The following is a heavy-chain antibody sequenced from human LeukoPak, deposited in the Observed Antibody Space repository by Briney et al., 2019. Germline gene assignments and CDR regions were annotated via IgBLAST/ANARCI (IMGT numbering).Heavy chain of an antibody. CDR3: ATRATSHSRQPVPPFEY. D-gene: IGHD1-1*01. CDR1: GFTFSSYG. CDR2: FDPEDGKT. Sequence: ASVKVSCKTSGFTFSSYGISWVRQAPGQGLEWMGGFDPEDGKTIFPEKFQGRVTMTEDTSTDTAYMELGSLKSEDTAMYYCATRATSHSRQPVPPFEYWGQGTLVTVSS. J-gene: IGHJ4*02. V-gene: IGHV1-24*01.